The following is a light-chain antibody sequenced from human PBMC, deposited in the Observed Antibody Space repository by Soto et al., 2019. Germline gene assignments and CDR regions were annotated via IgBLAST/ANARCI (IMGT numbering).Light chain of an antibody. J-gene: IGLJ3*02. V-gene: IGLV1-44*01. CDR2: SNN. CDR1: SSDIGGNS. Sequence: QSVLTQPPSASGTPGQWVTISCSGSSSDIGGNSVNWYQQVPGTAPKLLMYSNNRRPSGVPDRFSGSKSGTSASLAISGLQSEDEADYYCAAWDDRLNGPVFGGGTKRTVL. CDR3: AAWDDRLNGPV.